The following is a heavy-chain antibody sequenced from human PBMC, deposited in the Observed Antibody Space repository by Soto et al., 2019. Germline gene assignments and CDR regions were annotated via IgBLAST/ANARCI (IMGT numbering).Heavy chain of an antibody. CDR1: GYTFTCYA. CDR2: INAGNGNT. CDR3: ARAWVVVTAPDY. J-gene: IGHJ4*02. Sequence: GASVKASCKASGYTFTCYAMHWVHQAPGQRLEWMGWINAGNGNTKYSQKFQGRVTITRDTSASTAYMELSSLRSEDTAVYYCARAWVVVTAPDYWGQGTLVTVSS. V-gene: IGHV1-3*01. D-gene: IGHD2-21*02.